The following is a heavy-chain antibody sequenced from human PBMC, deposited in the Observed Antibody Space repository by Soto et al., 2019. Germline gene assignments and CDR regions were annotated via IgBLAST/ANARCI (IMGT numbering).Heavy chain of an antibody. CDR3: ARSYSSSSPFDY. J-gene: IGHJ4*02. V-gene: IGHV4-30-2*01. D-gene: IGHD6-6*01. Sequence: PSETLSLTCAVSGGSISSGGYSWSWIRQPPGKGLEGIGYIYHSGSIYYNPSLKSRVTISVDRSKNQFSLKLSSVTAADTAVYYCARSYSSSSPFDYWGQGTLVTVSS. CDR2: IYHSGSI. CDR1: GGSISSGGYS.